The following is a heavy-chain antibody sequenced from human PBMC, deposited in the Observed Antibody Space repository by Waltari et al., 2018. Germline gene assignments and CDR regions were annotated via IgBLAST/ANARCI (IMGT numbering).Heavy chain of an antibody. Sequence: QVQLVQSGAEVKKPGSSVKVSCKASGGTFSSYAISWVRQAPGQGLEWMGRIIPSFGTGNSEQKSQGRVTITADKSTGTVYMELSSLRSEDTAVYYCARGGCSSTSCYYYFDYWGQGTLVTVSS. V-gene: IGHV1-69*08. CDR2: IIPSFGTG. CDR3: ARGGCSSTSCYYYFDY. D-gene: IGHD2-2*01. CDR1: GGTFSSYA. J-gene: IGHJ4*02.